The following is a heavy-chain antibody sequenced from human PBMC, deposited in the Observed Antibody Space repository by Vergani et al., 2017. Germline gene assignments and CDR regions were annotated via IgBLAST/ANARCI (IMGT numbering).Heavy chain of an antibody. V-gene: IGHV4-34*01. CDR2: INRSGST. Sequence: QVRLQQWGAGLLKASETLSLTCAVFGESFSTHYWSWIRQPPGKGLEWVGEINRSGSTNYNPSLKSRVTISVDTSKNQFFLKLTSVTAADTAMYYCASAPGISSWFDPWGQGTLVTVSS. J-gene: IGHJ5*02. CDR1: GESFSTHY. D-gene: IGHD2-21*01. CDR3: ASAPGISSWFDP.